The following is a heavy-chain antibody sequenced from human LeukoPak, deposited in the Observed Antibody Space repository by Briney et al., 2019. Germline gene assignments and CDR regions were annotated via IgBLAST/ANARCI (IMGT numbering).Heavy chain of an antibody. V-gene: IGHV3-66*01. CDR3: ARGGYSKMAPLDY. CDR1: GFTVSSNY. Sequence: GGSLRLSCAASGFTVSSNYMTWVRQAPGKGLEWVSVIYSGGSTYYADSVKGRFTISRDNSKNTLYLQMNSLRAEDTAVYYCARGGYSKMAPLDYWGQGTLVTVSS. CDR2: IYSGGST. J-gene: IGHJ4*02. D-gene: IGHD2-15*01.